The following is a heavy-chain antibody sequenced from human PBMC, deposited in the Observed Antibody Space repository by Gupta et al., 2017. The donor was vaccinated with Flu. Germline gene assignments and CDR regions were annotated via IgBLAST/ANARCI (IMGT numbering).Heavy chain of an antibody. J-gene: IGHJ4*02. V-gene: IGHV4-34*01. CDR1: GRSFSGYF. D-gene: IGHD4/OR15-4a*01. Sequence: QVKLQHWSAGLLRPSETLSLSCAVYGRSFSGYFWTWVCQSPGKGLEYIGDINHSGSTNYNTYLKCRAAMSVATAKNPFSFHLTSVTAADTAVYYCARGGCCGNYWGEGTRVTVAT. CDR3: ARGGCCGNY. CDR2: INHSGST.